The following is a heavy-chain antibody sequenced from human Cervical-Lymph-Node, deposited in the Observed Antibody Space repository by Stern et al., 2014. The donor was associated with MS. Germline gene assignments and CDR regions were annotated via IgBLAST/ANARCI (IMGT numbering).Heavy chain of an antibody. V-gene: IGHV3-48*02. CDR2: ISSGSRTI. CDR1: GFTFISYS. Sequence: VQLLQSGGCLVQPGGSLRLSCAASGFTFISYSMNWVRQAPGKGLEWVSYISSGSRTIYYADSVRGRFTISRDNAKNALYLQMNSLRDEDTAVYYCARSASIGDYWGQGTLVTVSS. D-gene: IGHD3-16*01. J-gene: IGHJ4*02. CDR3: ARSASIGDY.